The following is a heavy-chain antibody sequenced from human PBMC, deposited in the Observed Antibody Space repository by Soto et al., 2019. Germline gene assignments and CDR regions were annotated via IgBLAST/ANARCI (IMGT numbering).Heavy chain of an antibody. CDR2: ISYDGSNK. CDR1: GFTFSSYG. V-gene: IGHV3-30*18. D-gene: IGHD6-19*01. Sequence: GGSLRLSCAASGFTFSSYGMHWVRQAPGKGLEWVAVISYDGSNKYYADSVKGRFTISRDNSKNTLYLQMNSLRAEDTAVYYCAKDTRGKTGAVAGPVDYWGRGPLVPVYS. CDR3: AKDTRGKTGAVAGPVDY. J-gene: IGHJ4*02.